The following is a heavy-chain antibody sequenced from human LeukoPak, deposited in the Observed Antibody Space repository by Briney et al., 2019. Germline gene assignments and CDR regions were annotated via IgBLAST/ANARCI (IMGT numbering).Heavy chain of an antibody. V-gene: IGHV3-74*01. D-gene: IGHD3-10*01. CDR3: ARVGPNGSNYRY. Sequence: GGCLRLSCAASGFTFSSYWMHWVRQAPGKGLVWVSRINSDGSSTSYADSVKGRFTISRDNAKNTLYLQMNSLRAEDTAVYYCARVGPNGSNYRYWGQGTLVTVSS. J-gene: IGHJ4*02. CDR1: GFTFSSYW. CDR2: INSDGSST.